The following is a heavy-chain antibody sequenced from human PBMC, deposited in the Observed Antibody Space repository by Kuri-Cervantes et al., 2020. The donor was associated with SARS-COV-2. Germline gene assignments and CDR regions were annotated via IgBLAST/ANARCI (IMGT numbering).Heavy chain of an antibody. V-gene: IGHV1-8*01. CDR2: MNPNSGNT. Sequence: ASVKVSCKASGYTFTSYDINWVRQATGQGLEWMGWMNPNSGNTGYAQKFQGRVTMTRNTSISTAYMELSSLRSEDTAVYFCARDSSIWYRGAFDIWGQGTMVTVSS. CDR3: ARDSSIWYRGAFDI. CDR1: GYTFTSYD. J-gene: IGHJ3*02. D-gene: IGHD6-13*01.